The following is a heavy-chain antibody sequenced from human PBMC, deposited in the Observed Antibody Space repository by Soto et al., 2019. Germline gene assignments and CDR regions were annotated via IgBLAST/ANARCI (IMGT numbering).Heavy chain of an antibody. CDR2: ISYDGSNK. CDR1: GFTFSSYA. V-gene: IGHV3-30-3*01. J-gene: IGHJ6*02. D-gene: IGHD3-9*01. Sequence: GGSLRLSCAASGFTFSSYAMHWVRQAPGKGLEWVAVISYDGSNKYYADSVKGRFTISRDNSKNTLYLQMNSLRAEDTAVYYCARDRIQSGSDILTGYDRYYGMDVWGQGTTVTVSS. CDR3: ARDRIQSGSDILTGYDRYYGMDV.